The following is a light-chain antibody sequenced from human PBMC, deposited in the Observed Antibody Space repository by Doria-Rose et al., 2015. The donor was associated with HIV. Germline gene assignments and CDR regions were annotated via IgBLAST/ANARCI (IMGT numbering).Light chain of an antibody. CDR2: WAS. V-gene: IGKV4-1*01. Sequence: DIRLTQSPESLGMSLGERATLNCESNQSLLYTSKNYLAWYQQKPGQPPKLLIYWASTRQSGVPARFSGSGSGTDFTLTISSLEAEDMAVYYCQQYYDTPSFGPGTTVDIK. CDR3: QQYYDTPS. CDR1: QSLLYTSKNY. J-gene: IGKJ3*01.